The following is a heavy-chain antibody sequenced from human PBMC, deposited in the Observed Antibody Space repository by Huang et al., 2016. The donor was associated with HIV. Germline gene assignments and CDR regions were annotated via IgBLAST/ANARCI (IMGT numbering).Heavy chain of an antibody. CDR3: ATKTAAMDI. J-gene: IGHJ6*02. Sequence: VESGGSLVQPGGSLRLSCVGSPFTLGAYCLSWVRKSPGKGLEWVANIKQDESEKYYVESVKGRVNISRDNAKKVLFLEMNNVRVEDTATYYCATKTAAMDIWGQGTTVTVS. CDR2: IKQDESEK. V-gene: IGHV3-7*01. D-gene: IGHD1-7*01. CDR1: PFTLGAYC.